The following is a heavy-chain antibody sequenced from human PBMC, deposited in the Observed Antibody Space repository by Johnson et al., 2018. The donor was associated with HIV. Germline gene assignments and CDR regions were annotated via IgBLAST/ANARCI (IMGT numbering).Heavy chain of an antibody. J-gene: IGHJ3*02. CDR2: IGTAGDT. CDR3: AMERMGGFDI. V-gene: IGHV3-13*01. CDR1: GFTFSSYD. D-gene: IGHD1-26*01. Sequence: VQLVESGGGLVQPGGSLRLSCAASGFTFSSYDMHWVRQATGKGLEWVSAIGTAGDTYYPGSVKGRFTISRENAKNTLYLQMNSLRDEDTAVYYCAMERMGGFDIWGQGTMVTVSS.